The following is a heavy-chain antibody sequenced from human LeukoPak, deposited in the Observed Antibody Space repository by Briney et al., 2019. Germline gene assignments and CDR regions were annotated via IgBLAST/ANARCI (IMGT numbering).Heavy chain of an antibody. CDR1: GYTFTSYG. CDR3: ARDHTYCYDSSGYYSRFDY. V-gene: IGHV1-18*01. J-gene: IGHJ4*02. Sequence: GASVKVSCKASGYTFTSYGISWVRQAPGQGLEWMGWISAYNGNTNYAQKLQGRVTMTTDTSTSTAYMELRSLRSDDTAVYYCARDHTYCYDSSGYYSRFDYWGQGTLVTVSS. CDR2: ISAYNGNT. D-gene: IGHD3-22*01.